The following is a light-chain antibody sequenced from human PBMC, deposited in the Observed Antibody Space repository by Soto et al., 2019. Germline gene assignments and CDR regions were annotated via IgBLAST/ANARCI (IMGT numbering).Light chain of an antibody. CDR1: KNDIGVYDF. CDR2: EVV. J-gene: IGLJ1*01. Sequence: QSVLTQPPSAPGSPGQSVTISCTGTKNDIGVYDFVSWYQHHPGKAPRLIIYEVVQRPSGVPDRFSGSKSGNTASLTVSWLQAADEADYFCKSYAGSNTYVFGRGTKVTVL. V-gene: IGLV2-8*01. CDR3: KSYAGSNTYV.